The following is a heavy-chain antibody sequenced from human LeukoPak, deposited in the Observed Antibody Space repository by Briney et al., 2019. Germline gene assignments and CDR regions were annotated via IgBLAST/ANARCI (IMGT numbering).Heavy chain of an antibody. V-gene: IGHV5-51*01. CDR2: IYPGDSDT. J-gene: IGHJ5*02. D-gene: IGHD3-16*01. CDR3: AIFDFLFGEIDNWFDP. Sequence: GESLKISCKGSGYNFTIYWIGWVRQMPGKGLEWMGVIYPGDSDTRYSPSFQGQVTISADKSISTAYLQWSSLKASDTAMHYCAIFDFLFGEIDNWFDPWGQGTLVTVSS. CDR1: GYNFTIYW.